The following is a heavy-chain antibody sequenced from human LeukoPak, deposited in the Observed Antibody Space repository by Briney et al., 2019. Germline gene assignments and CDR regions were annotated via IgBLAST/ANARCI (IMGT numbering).Heavy chain of an antibody. CDR2: INPSGGST. Sequence: ASVKVSCKASGYTFTSYYMHWVRQAPGQGLEWMGIINPSGGSTSYAQKFQGRVTMTRDTSTSTVYMELSSLRSEDTAVYYCARDGTAAAGPYYFDYWGPGTLVTVSS. CDR1: GYTFTSYY. J-gene: IGHJ4*02. D-gene: IGHD6-13*01. CDR3: ARDGTAAAGPYYFDY. V-gene: IGHV1-46*01.